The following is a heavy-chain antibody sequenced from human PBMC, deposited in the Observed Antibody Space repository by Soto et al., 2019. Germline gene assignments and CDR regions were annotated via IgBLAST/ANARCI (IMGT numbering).Heavy chain of an antibody. CDR2: INPSGGST. D-gene: IGHD3-3*01. J-gene: IGHJ3*02. V-gene: IGHV1-46*01. CDR1: GYTFTSYY. Sequence: GASVKVSCKASGYTFTSYYMHWVRQAPGQGLEWMGIINPSGGSTSYAQKFQGRVTMTRDTSTSTVYMELSSLRSEDTAVYYCARVPTIFGETDAFDIWGQGTMVTVSS. CDR3: ARVPTIFGETDAFDI.